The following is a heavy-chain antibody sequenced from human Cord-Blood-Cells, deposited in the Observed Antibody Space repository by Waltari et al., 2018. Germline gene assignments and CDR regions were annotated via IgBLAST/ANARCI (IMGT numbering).Heavy chain of an antibody. CDR2: ISGSGGST. CDR3: AKDDSNNWTYFDY. D-gene: IGHD1-20*01. V-gene: IGHV3-23*01. Sequence: EVQLLESGGGLVQPGGSLRLSCAASGFTFSSYALSWVRQAPGKGLEWVSAISGSGGSTYYADSVKGRFTISRDNSKNTLYLQMNSLRAEDTAVYYCAKDDSNNWTYFDYWGQGTLVTVSS. CDR1: GFTFSSYA. J-gene: IGHJ4*02.